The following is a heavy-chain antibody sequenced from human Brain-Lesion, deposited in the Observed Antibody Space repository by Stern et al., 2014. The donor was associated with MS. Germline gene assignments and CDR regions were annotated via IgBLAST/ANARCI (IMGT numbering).Heavy chain of an antibody. J-gene: IGHJ4*02. CDR2: ITYSGTT. D-gene: IGHD4-11*01. V-gene: IGHV4-30-4*01. CDR3: ARSTVSAEYYFDY. CDR1: GGSINSGDYH. Sequence: VQLVESGPGLVKPSQTLSLTCTVSGGSINSGDYHWTWIRQPPGKGLEWIGFITYSGTTYYKPSLQRRLTISVDTSKNHFSLKLRSVTAGDTAVYYCARSTVSAEYYFDYWGQGTLVTVSS.